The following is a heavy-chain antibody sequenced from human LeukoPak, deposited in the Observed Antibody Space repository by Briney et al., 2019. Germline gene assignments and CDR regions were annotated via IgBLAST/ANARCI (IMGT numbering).Heavy chain of an antibody. D-gene: IGHD6-13*01. Sequence: PSQTLSLTCTVSGGSISSGGYYWSWIRQHPGKGLEWIGYIYYSGSTNYNPSLKSRVTISVDTSKNQFSLKLSSVTAADTAVYYCAKPSIAAAGTHAFDIWGQGTMVTVSS. CDR3: AKPSIAAAGTHAFDI. CDR1: GGSISSGGYY. V-gene: IGHV4-31*03. J-gene: IGHJ3*02. CDR2: IYYSGST.